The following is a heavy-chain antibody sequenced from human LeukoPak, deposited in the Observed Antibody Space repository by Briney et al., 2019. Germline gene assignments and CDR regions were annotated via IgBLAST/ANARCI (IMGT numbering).Heavy chain of an antibody. D-gene: IGHD5-12*01. V-gene: IGHV1-46*01. CDR2: INPSGGST. Sequence: ASVKVSCKASGYTFTSYYMHWMRQAPGQGLEWMGIINPSGGSTSYAQKFQGRVTMTRDTSTSTVYMELSSLRSEDTAVYYCASFGYSGYDLGYWGQGTLVTVSS. CDR1: GYTFTSYY. CDR3: ASFGYSGYDLGY. J-gene: IGHJ4*02.